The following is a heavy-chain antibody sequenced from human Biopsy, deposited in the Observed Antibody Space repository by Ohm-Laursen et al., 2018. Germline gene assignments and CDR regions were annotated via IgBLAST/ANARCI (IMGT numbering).Heavy chain of an antibody. D-gene: IGHD2/OR15-2a*01. V-gene: IGHV4-59*07. J-gene: IGHJ6*02. CDR3: ARATNSTGWPCYYCYGMDV. CDR2: ISLSGST. CDR1: GRSISSYY. Sequence: GTLSLTCTFSGRSISSYYWRWVRQPPGKALEWIGYISLSGSTNYNPSLKSRVTISVDTSKNQFSLRLHSVTAADTAVYYCARATNSTGWPCYYCYGMDVWGQGTTVTVSS.